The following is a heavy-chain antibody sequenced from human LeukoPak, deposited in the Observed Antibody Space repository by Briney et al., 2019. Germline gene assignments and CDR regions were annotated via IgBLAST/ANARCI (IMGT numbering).Heavy chain of an antibody. J-gene: IGHJ4*02. Sequence: GGSLRLSCAASEFAFSVYEMYWVRQAPGKGLEWVSYISSTGGSRYYADSVKGRFTISRDNAKNSLYLQMNSLRGEDTAVYYCATLTVASSFDYWGQGALVTVSS. CDR2: ISSTGGSR. CDR3: ATLTVASSFDY. V-gene: IGHV3-48*03. D-gene: IGHD6-19*01. CDR1: EFAFSVYE.